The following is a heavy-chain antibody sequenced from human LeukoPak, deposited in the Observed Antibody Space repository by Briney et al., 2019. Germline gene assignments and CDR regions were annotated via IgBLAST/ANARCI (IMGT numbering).Heavy chain of an antibody. V-gene: IGHV1-69*04. J-gene: IGHJ3*02. CDR3: ARITYYYDSSAYNDAFDI. CDR1: GGTFSSYA. Sequence: SVKVSCKASGGTFSSYAISWVRQAPGQGLEWMGRIVPILGITDYAQKFQGRVTITSDTSTSIVYMQMSSLRSEDTAVYYCARITYYYDSSAYNDAFDIWGQGTMVTVSS. D-gene: IGHD3-22*01. CDR2: IVPILGIT.